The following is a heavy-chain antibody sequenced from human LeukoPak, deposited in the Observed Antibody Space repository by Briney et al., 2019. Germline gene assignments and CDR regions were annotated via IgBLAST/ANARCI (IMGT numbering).Heavy chain of an antibody. J-gene: IGHJ4*02. Sequence: GGSLRLSCAASGFTFSSYWMHWVRQAPGKGLVWVSRINTDGSSTAYADSVKGRFTISRDNAENTLYLQMNSLRAEDTAVYFCARVGGSSDFDYWGQGTLVTVSS. D-gene: IGHD6-6*01. CDR2: INTDGSST. CDR3: ARVGGSSDFDY. CDR1: GFTFSSYW. V-gene: IGHV3-74*01.